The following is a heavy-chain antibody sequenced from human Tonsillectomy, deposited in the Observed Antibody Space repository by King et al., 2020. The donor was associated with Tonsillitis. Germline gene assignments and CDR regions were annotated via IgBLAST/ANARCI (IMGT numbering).Heavy chain of an antibody. CDR2: IYSSGST. D-gene: IGHD3-22*01. V-gene: IGHV4-39*01. Sequence: QLQESGPGLVKPSETLSLTCSISGGSISRSDYFWVWIRQPPGKGLEWIGAIYSSGSTYYNPSLKSRVTISVDTSKNQFSLKLSSVTAADTAVYYCASHAAPETYESSGYNNWFDPWGQGTLVTVSS. CDR3: ASHAAPETYESSGYNNWFDP. CDR1: GGSISRSDYF. J-gene: IGHJ5*02.